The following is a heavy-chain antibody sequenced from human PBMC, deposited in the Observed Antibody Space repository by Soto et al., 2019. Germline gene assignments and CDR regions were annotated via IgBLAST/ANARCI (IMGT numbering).Heavy chain of an antibody. V-gene: IGHV4-39*01. D-gene: IGHD3-22*01. CDR1: GGSISSSSYY. CDR3: ARRYYDSSGYPRPRGVDV. Sequence: LSLTCTVSGGSISSSSYYWGWIRQPPGKGLEWIGSIYYSGSTYYNPSLKSRVTISVDTSKNQFSLKLSSVTAADTAVYYCARRYYDSSGYPRPRGVDVWGQGTTVTVSS. J-gene: IGHJ6*02. CDR2: IYYSGST.